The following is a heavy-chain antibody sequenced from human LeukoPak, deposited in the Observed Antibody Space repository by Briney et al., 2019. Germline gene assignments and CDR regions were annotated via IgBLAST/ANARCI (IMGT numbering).Heavy chain of an antibody. CDR3: ARESSGGFDN. D-gene: IGHD3-3*01. Sequence: GGSLRLSCAASGFTFSSYDIHWVRQAPGNGLESVTIILYDGSNKYYADSVKGRFTISRDNSKNTVCLQMNSLTAEDTAVYYCARESSGGFDNWAQGTLVTVSS. CDR1: GFTFSSYD. J-gene: IGHJ4*02. V-gene: IGHV3-33*05. CDR2: ILYDGSNK.